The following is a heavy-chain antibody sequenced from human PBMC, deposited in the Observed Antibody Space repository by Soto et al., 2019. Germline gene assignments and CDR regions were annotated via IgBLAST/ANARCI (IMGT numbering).Heavy chain of an antibody. CDR2: ISSSGSTI. D-gene: IGHD4-17*01. CDR1: GFTFSDYY. Sequence: GGSLRLSCAASGFTFSDYYMSWIRQAPGKGLEWVSYISSSGSTIYYADSVKGRFTISRDNAKNSLYLQMNSLRAEDTAVYYCERDPDYGDFSGWFDPWGQGTLVTVSS. V-gene: IGHV3-11*01. CDR3: ERDPDYGDFSGWFDP. J-gene: IGHJ5*02.